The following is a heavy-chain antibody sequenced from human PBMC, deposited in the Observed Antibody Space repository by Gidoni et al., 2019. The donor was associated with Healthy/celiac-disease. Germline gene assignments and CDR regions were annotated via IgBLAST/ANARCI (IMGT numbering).Heavy chain of an antibody. CDR1: GGSFSGYY. J-gene: IGHJ4*02. V-gene: IGHV4-34*01. Sequence: QVQLQQWGAGLLKPSETLSLTCAVYGGSFSGYYWSWIRQPPGKGLEWIGEINHSGSTNYNPSLKRRVTISVDTSKNQFSLKLSSVTAADTAVYYCARGGGGMWQQLSTRAFDYWGQGTLVTVSS. CDR3: ARGGGGMWQQLSTRAFDY. D-gene: IGHD6-13*01. CDR2: INHSGST.